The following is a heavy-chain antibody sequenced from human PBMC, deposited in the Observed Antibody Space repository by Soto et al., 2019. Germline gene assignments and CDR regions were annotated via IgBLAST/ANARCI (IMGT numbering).Heavy chain of an antibody. CDR2: ISSGSSTK. Sequence: VGSLRLSCAASGFTFSSYSMNWVRQAPGKGLEWVSYISSGSSTKYYADSVKGRFTISRDNAKNSLYLQMNSLRDEDTAVYFCARRGIAVAGLDYWGQGTLVTVSS. V-gene: IGHV3-48*02. D-gene: IGHD6-19*01. CDR3: ARRGIAVAGLDY. CDR1: GFTFSSYS. J-gene: IGHJ4*02.